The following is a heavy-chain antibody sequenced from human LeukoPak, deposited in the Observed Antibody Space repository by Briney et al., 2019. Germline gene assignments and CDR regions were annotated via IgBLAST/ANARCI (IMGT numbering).Heavy chain of an antibody. CDR3: ARGYSSPVPNFDY. CDR1: GYTFTDYY. D-gene: IGHD6-13*01. Sequence: VKVSCKASGYTFTDYYMHWVRQAPGQGLEWMGWINPNNGGTSYAQKFQGRVTMTRDTSITTSYMELPSLTSDDTAVYYCARGYSSPVPNFDYWGQGTLVTVSS. J-gene: IGHJ4*02. CDR2: INPNNGGT. V-gene: IGHV1-2*02.